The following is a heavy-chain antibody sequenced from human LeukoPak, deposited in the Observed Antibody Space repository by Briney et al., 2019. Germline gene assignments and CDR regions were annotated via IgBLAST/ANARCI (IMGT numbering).Heavy chain of an antibody. CDR2: IHYSGST. Sequence: SETLSLTCTVSGGSISSYYWSWIRQPPGKGPEWIGYIHYSGSTHYNPSLKSRVTISVDTSKNQVSLKLRSVTAADTAVYYCARTTEGYAGGPGYSYYYYMDVWGKGTTVTVSS. CDR1: GGSISSYY. CDR3: ARTTEGYAGGPGYSYYYYMDV. D-gene: IGHD5-12*01. V-gene: IGHV4-59*01. J-gene: IGHJ6*03.